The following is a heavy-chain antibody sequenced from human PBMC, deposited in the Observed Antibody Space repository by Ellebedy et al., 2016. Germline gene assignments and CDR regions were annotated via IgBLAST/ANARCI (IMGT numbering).Heavy chain of an antibody. D-gene: IGHD3-3*01. CDR3: ASFTSDFGVVKDV. Sequence: SETLSLXXAVYGGSFSGYYWSWIRQPPGKGLEWIGEINHSGSTNYNPSLKSRVTISVDTSKNQFSLKLSSVTAADTAVYYCASFTSDFGVVKDVWGQGTTVTVSS. V-gene: IGHV4-34*01. CDR2: INHSGST. J-gene: IGHJ6*02. CDR1: GGSFSGYY.